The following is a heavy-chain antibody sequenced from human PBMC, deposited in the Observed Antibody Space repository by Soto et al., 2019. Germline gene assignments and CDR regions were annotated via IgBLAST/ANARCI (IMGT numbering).Heavy chain of an antibody. J-gene: IGHJ4*02. D-gene: IGHD6-19*01. CDR1: GFTFSSYS. V-gene: IGHV3-48*02. Sequence: GGSLRLSCAASGFTFSSYSMNWVRQAPGKGLEWVSYISSSSSTIYYADSVKGRFTISRDNAKNSLYLQMNSLRDEDTAVYYCARDFFSADSSGWYVPTDYWGQGTLVTVSS. CDR2: ISSSSSTI. CDR3: ARDFFSADSSGWYVPTDY.